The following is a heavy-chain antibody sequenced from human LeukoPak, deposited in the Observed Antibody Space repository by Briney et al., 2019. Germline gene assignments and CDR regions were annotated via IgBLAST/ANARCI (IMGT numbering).Heavy chain of an antibody. D-gene: IGHD6-13*01. CDR1: GFTFSSHG. Sequence: AGGSLRLSCAAPGFTFSSHGINWVRQAPGKGLEWVSGISPSGDITYYTDSVQGRFTISRDNSKNMMYVQMNSLRAEDTAVYYCAKNSSSWYYFDSWGQGTLVTVSS. V-gene: IGHV3-23*01. CDR2: ISPSGDIT. CDR3: AKNSSSWYYFDS. J-gene: IGHJ4*02.